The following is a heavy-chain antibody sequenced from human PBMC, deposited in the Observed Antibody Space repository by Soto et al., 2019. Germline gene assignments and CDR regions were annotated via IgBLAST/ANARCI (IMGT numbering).Heavy chain of an antibody. Sequence: SETLSLTCTVSGASISYGGFSWSWIRQSPGKGLEWIGYISHLENTYLHPSFKSRLTMSVDRTRNQFSLKLSSVTAADMAVYYCARGGGYDSFDYWGQGGLVTVSS. CDR1: GASISYGGFS. CDR3: ARGGGYDSFDY. D-gene: IGHD5-12*01. V-gene: IGHV4-30-2*06. J-gene: IGHJ4*02. CDR2: ISHLENT.